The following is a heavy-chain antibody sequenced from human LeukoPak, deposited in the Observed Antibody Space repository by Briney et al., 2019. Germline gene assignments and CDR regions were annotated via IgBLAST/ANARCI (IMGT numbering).Heavy chain of an antibody. J-gene: IGHJ3*01. CDR3: ARDIELST. Sequence: GGSLRLSCAASGFTFINFAMNWVRRTPGKGLEWVSLISFSGDNTYYTDSVKGRFTISRDNSKDTLYLQMNSLRAEDTAIYYCARDIELSTWGLGTMVTVSS. D-gene: IGHD3-16*02. CDR2: ISFSGDNT. V-gene: IGHV3-23*01. CDR1: GFTFINFA.